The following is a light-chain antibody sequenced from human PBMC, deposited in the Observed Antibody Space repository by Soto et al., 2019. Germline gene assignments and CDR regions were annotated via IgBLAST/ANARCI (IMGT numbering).Light chain of an antibody. J-gene: IGKJ4*01. V-gene: IGKV3-20*01. CDR2: GAS. CDR3: QQYGSSPLT. CDR1: QSVISTY. Sequence: EIVLTQSPGTLSLSPGERATLSCRASQSVISTYLAWYQQKPGQAPRLLIYGASNRAPGITDRFTGSGSGTDFTLTISRLEPEDFAVYYCQQYGSSPLTFGGGTKVEIK.